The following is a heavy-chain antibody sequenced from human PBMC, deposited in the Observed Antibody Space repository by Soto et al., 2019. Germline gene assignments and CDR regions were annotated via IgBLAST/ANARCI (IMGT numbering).Heavy chain of an antibody. J-gene: IGHJ5*02. CDR2: VSQRGGT. Sequence: QVQLQESGPGLVSPSGTLSLTCAVSGGPITYWLSWVRQSPGEGLEWIGEVSQRGGTNYIPSLKSRVTISIANSRSQIFLHLTSVTAADTAVYFCAKHVTDSGTRGYDSWGQGILVTVSS. V-gene: IGHV4-4*02. CDR3: AKHVTDSGTRGYDS. CDR1: GGPITYW. D-gene: IGHD1-1*01.